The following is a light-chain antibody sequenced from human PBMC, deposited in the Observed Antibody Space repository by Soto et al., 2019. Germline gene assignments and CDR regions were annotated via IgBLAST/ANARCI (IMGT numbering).Light chain of an antibody. Sequence: QSVLTQPPAVSGTPGRRVTISCAGSSGNIGAGYDVHWYQQLPGTAPKILIYGNSNGPSGAPARLSGSRPGAAASLAITGLQAENEDDYYCQSYDSSLSGYVFGTGTKVTVL. J-gene: IGLJ1*01. V-gene: IGLV1-40*01. CDR2: GNS. CDR3: QSYDSSLSGYV. CDR1: SGNIGAGYD.